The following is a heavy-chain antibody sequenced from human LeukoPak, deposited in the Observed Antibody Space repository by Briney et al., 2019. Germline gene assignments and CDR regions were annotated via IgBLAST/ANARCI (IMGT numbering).Heavy chain of an antibody. D-gene: IGHD5-24*01. Sequence: SETLSLTCTVSGGSISSSSYYWGWIRQPPGKGLEWIGSIYYSGSTYYNPSLKSRVTISVDTSKNQFSLKLSSVTAADTAVYYCARDLRDGYNGAYFDYWGQGTLVTVSS. CDR1: GGSISSSSYY. J-gene: IGHJ4*02. V-gene: IGHV4-39*07. CDR2: IYYSGST. CDR3: ARDLRDGYNGAYFDY.